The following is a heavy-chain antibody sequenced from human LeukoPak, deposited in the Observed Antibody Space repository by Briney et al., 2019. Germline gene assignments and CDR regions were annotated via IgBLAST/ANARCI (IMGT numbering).Heavy chain of an antibody. J-gene: IGHJ4*02. CDR3: ARHPFDYDSSGYFYSFDY. D-gene: IGHD3-22*01. Sequence: SETLSLTCTVSGGSISNSNYYWGWIRQPPGKGLEWLGSIQYSGSTHYNPSLKSRVTISVDTSKNQFSLNLNSVTTADTAVYYCARHPFDYDSSGYFYSFDYWGQGTLVTVSS. CDR2: IQYSGST. CDR1: GGSISNSNYY. V-gene: IGHV4-39*01.